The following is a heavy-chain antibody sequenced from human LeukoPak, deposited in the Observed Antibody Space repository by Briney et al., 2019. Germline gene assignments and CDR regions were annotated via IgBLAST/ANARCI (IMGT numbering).Heavy chain of an antibody. J-gene: IGHJ4*02. D-gene: IGHD5-24*01. V-gene: IGHV5-51*01. CDR3: ARRRDGYNFWFDY. Sequence: GESLKISCKGSGYFFTNYWIARVRQMPGKGLEWMGIIYPGDSDTGYSPSFQGQVTISADKSISTAYLQWSSLKASDTAMYYCARRRDGYNFWFDYWGQGTLVTVSS. CDR1: GYFFTNYW. CDR2: IYPGDSDT.